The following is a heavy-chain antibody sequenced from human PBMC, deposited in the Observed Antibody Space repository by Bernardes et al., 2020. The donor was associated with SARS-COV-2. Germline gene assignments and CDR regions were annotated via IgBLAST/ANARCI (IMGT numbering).Heavy chain of an antibody. Sequence: ASVKVSCQASGYTFSDYGISWVRLAPGQGLAWMGWISPYSGITNYAQNFHGRVTMTTDTSTNTAYLELRRLRADDTAVYYCARDPVSTMFAVVVAYSDGWGQGTLVTVS. CDR3: ARDPVSTMFAVVVAYSDG. V-gene: IGHV1-18*01. J-gene: IGHJ3*01. CDR2: ISPYSGIT. CDR1: GYTFSDYG. D-gene: IGHD3-3*01.